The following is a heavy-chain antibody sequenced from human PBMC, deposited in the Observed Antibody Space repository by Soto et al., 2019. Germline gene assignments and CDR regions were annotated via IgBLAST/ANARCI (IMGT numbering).Heavy chain of an antibody. V-gene: IGHV1-18*01. CDR1: GYTFTTYD. D-gene: IGHD4-4*01. J-gene: IGHJ5*02. CDR3: AKKSSGYSHSFDP. CDR2: ISPYSGNT. Sequence: ASVKVSRKATGYTFTTYDLRWVRQAPGQGLEWMGWISPYSGNTKHAQKLQGRVTMTTDTSTNTAYVELRSLRSDDTSLYYCAKKSSGYSHSFDPWGQGTLVTVSS.